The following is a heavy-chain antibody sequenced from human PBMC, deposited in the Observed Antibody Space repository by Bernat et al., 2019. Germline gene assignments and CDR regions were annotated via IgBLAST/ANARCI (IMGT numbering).Heavy chain of an antibody. D-gene: IGHD2/OR15-2a*01. J-gene: IGHJ4*02. Sequence: EVQLVESGGGLVQPGGSLRLSCAASGFTFSSRWMSWVRQSPGKGLEWVANIKQDGSQNYYVDSVRGRFTISRDNARKSLYLQMNSLRTEDTAMYYCASQGYNGTAYRPLHYWGQGTLVTVSS. CDR3: ASQGYNGTAYRPLHY. CDR1: GFTFSSRW. CDR2: IKQDGSQN. V-gene: IGHV3-7*03.